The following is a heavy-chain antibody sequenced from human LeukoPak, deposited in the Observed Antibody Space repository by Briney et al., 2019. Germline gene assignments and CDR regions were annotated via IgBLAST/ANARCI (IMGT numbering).Heavy chain of an antibody. CDR3: ARQRISGSYFGSAFDI. V-gene: IGHV5-51*01. Sequence: GESLKISCEGSGNSFNTYWIGWVRQMPGKGLEWMGIIYPGDSDTRYSPSFQGHVTISADKSIATACLQWSSLKASDTAMYYCARQRISGSYFGSAFDIWGQGTMVTVSS. D-gene: IGHD1-26*01. J-gene: IGHJ3*02. CDR1: GNSFNTYW. CDR2: IYPGDSDT.